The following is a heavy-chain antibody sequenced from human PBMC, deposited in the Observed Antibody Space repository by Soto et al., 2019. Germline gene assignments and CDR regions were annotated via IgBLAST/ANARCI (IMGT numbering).Heavy chain of an antibody. CDR1: GCMFDSYG. V-gene: IGHV3-33*01. J-gene: IGHJ4*02. CDR3: AREPGRIAVAGFDY. D-gene: IGHD6-19*01. Sequence: QVQLVESGGGVVQPGRSLRLSCVASGCMFDSYGMHWVRQAPGKGLEWVAIILDDGSEKYHADSVKGRFTISRDNSKNTLYLQMNSLRAEDTALYYCAREPGRIAVAGFDYWGQGTLVTVSS. CDR2: ILDDGSEK.